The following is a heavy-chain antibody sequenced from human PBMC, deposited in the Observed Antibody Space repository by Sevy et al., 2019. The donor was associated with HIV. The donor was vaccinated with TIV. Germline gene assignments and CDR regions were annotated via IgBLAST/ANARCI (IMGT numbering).Heavy chain of an antibody. CDR2: IKQDAGQK. J-gene: IGHJ4*02. CDR1: GFTFSKYW. CDR3: ARDDGNYSFHY. V-gene: IGHV3-7*01. Sequence: GGSLRLSCAAYGFTFSKYWMGWVRQAPGKGLEWVANIKQDAGQKYYVDSVKGRFTISRDNAKNSLYLQMNSLRAEDTAVYFCARDDGNYSFHYWGQGTLVTVSS. D-gene: IGHD1-7*01.